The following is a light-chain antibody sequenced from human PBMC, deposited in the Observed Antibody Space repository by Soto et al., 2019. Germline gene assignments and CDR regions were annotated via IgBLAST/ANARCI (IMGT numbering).Light chain of an antibody. V-gene: IGKV1-5*01. CDR1: QSISFW. CDR3: QQYNSCPLT. Sequence: DIQMTQSPSTLSASVGDRVTITCRASQSISFWLAWYQQKPGSAPNLLIYDAPTLGGGVPSRFSGSGSGTEFTLTISNLQPDDFASYYCQQYNSCPLTFGGGTRVEIK. J-gene: IGKJ4*01. CDR2: DAP.